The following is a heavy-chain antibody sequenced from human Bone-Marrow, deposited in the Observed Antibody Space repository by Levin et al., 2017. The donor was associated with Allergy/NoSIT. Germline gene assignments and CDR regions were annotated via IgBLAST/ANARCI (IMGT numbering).Heavy chain of an antibody. J-gene: IGHJ4*02. D-gene: IGHD2-15*01. CDR3: ARSHCSGGHCYNFDY. V-gene: IGHV3-21*01. CDR1: GFSFIAYT. Sequence: GGSLRLSCAASGFSFIAYTMHWVRQAPGKGLEWVSSIGGSGGEIYYADSLRGRITISRDNANNSLYLQMNSLQAEDTAVYYCARSHCSGGHCYNFDYWGQGTRVTVSS. CDR2: IGGSGGEI.